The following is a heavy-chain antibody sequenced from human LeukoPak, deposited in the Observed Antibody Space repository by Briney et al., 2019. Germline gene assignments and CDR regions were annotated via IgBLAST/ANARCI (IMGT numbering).Heavy chain of an antibody. CDR3: ARWPFWSGHSNWFDP. Sequence: GSLRLSCAASGFTVSSNYMSWVRQPPGKGLEWIGEINHSGSTNYNPSLKSRVTISVDTSKNQFSLKLSSVTAADTAVYYCARWPFWSGHSNWFDPWGQGTLVTVSS. CDR2: INHSGST. D-gene: IGHD3-3*01. J-gene: IGHJ5*02. V-gene: IGHV4-34*01. CDR1: GFTVSSNY.